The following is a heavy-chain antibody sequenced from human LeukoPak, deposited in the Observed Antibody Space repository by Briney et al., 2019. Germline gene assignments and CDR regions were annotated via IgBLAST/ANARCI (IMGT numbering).Heavy chain of an antibody. CDR2: IWYDGSNK. CDR3: ARENTMVRGVNYFDY. Sequence: GGSLGLSCAASGLTFSSYGMHWVRQAPGKGLEWVAVIWYDGSNKYYADSVKGGFTISRDNSNNPLYLQMNSLRAEDTAVYYCARENTMVRGVNYFDYWGQGTLVTVSS. V-gene: IGHV3-33*01. J-gene: IGHJ4*02. CDR1: GLTFSSYG. D-gene: IGHD3-10*01.